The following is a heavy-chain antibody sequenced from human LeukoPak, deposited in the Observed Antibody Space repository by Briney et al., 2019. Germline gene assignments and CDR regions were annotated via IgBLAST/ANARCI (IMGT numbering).Heavy chain of an antibody. CDR2: IRSKAYGGPT. J-gene: IGHJ6*03. CDR3: TRFMVRGPKYYYYYYMDV. Sequence: GGSLRLSCAASGFTFSSYSMNWVRQAPGKGLEWVGFIRSKAYGGPTEYAASVKGRFTISRDDSKSIAYLQMNSLKTEDTAVYYCTRFMVRGPKYYYYYYMDVWGKGTTVTISS. D-gene: IGHD3-10*01. V-gene: IGHV3-49*04. CDR1: GFTFSSYS.